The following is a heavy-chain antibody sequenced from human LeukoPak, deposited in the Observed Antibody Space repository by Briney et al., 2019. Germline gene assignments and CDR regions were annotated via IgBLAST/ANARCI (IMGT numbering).Heavy chain of an antibody. V-gene: IGHV1-69*06. CDR3: ARNDHDILTGYYNYYFDY. CDR1: GGTFSSYA. D-gene: IGHD3-9*01. J-gene: IGHJ4*02. CDR2: IIPIFGTA. Sequence: SVNVPCKASGGTFSSYAISWVRQAPGQGLEWMGGIIPIFGTANYAQKFQGRVTITADKSTSTAYMELSSLRSEDTAVYYCARNDHDILTGYYNYYFDYWGQGNLVTVSS.